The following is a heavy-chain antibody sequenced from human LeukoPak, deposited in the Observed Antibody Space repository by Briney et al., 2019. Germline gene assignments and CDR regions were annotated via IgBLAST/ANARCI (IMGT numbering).Heavy chain of an antibody. V-gene: IGHV3-30*02. CDR3: ARGGDYGDYYYFDH. D-gene: IGHD4-17*01. CDR2: IQYDAINI. J-gene: IGHJ4*02. CDR1: GIPFSING. Sequence: GGSLRLSCAASGIPFSINGMHWVRQAPGKGLEWVAFIQYDAINIKYSDSVKGRFTISRDNAKNSLYLQMNSLRAEDTAVYYCARGGDYGDYYYFDHWGQGTQVTVSS.